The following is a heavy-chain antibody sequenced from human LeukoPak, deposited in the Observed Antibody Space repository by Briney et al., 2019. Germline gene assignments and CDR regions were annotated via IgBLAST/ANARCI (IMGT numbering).Heavy chain of an antibody. CDR1: GFTFSSYA. Sequence: SGGSLRLSCAASGFTFSSYAMSWVRQAPGKGLEWVSYISSSSSTIYYADSVKGRFTISRDNAKNSLYLQMNSLRAEDTAVYYCVREDIGEIAAAKSHFDYWGQGTLVTVSS. V-gene: IGHV3-48*04. J-gene: IGHJ4*02. CDR2: ISSSSSTI. CDR3: VREDIGEIAAAKSHFDY. D-gene: IGHD6-13*01.